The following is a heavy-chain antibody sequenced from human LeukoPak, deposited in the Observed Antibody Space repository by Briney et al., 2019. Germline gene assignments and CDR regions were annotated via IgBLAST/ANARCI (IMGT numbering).Heavy chain of an antibody. D-gene: IGHD3-22*01. CDR2: IYYSGST. J-gene: IGHJ3*02. CDR1: GGSISSYY. Sequence: SETLSLTCTVSGGSISSYYWSWIRQPPGKGLEWIGYIYYSGSTNYNPSLKSRVTISVDTSKNHFSLKLSSVTAADTAVYYCARSRGYYDSPAERGAFDIWGQGTMVTVSS. V-gene: IGHV4-59*01. CDR3: ARSRGYYDSPAERGAFDI.